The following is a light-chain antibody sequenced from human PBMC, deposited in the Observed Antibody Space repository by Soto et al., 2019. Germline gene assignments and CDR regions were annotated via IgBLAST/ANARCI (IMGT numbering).Light chain of an antibody. CDR2: EVS. V-gene: IGLV2-14*01. J-gene: IGLJ1*01. CDR3: SSYRRDHSPYV. CDR1: RSDVGGYNY. Sequence: QSVLTQPAPVSGSPGQSITISCTGARSDVGGYNYVSWYQLHPGKAPKLMIYEVSNRPSGVANRFSGSKSGNTASLTISGLQAEDGADYFCSSYRRDHSPYVFGRGTXV.